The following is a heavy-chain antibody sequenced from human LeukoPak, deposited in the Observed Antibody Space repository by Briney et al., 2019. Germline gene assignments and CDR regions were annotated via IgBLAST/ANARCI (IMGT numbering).Heavy chain of an antibody. D-gene: IGHD1-26*01. J-gene: IGHJ4*02. Sequence: SETLSLTCTVSGGSIRSSYYYWGWIRQPPGKGLEWIGSIYYSGSTYYNPSLKSRVTISVDTSKNQFSLKLSSVTAADTAVYYCARHDGGATIDYWGQGTLVTVSS. CDR3: ARHDGGATIDY. CDR1: GGSIRSSYYY. CDR2: IYYSGST. V-gene: IGHV4-39*01.